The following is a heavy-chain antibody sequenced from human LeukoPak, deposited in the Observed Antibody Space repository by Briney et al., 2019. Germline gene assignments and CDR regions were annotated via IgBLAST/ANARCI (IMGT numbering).Heavy chain of an antibody. CDR3: ARGSYCSGGACSPVGAFDI. CDR2: IGTAGDT. V-gene: IGHV3-13*01. D-gene: IGHD2-15*01. Sequence: GGSLRLSCAASGFTFSSYDMHSVRQAPGKGLEWVSGIGTAGDTYYPGSIKGRFTFSRENAKNSLFLQMNGLRVGDTAVYYCARGSYCSGGACSPVGAFDIWGQGTVVTVSS. CDR1: GFTFSSYD. J-gene: IGHJ3*02.